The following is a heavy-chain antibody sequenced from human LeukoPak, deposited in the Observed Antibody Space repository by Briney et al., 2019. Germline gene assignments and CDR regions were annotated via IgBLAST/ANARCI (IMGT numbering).Heavy chain of an antibody. CDR1: GFTFSSYA. CDR2: ISYDGSNK. D-gene: IGHD5-18*01. Sequence: PGGSLRLSCAASGFTFSSYAMHWVRQAPGKGLEWVAVISYDGSNKYYADSVKGRFTISRDNSKNTLYLQMNSLRAEDTAVYYCARDWGVDTAMVYVFDYWGQGTLVTVSS. CDR3: ARDWGVDTAMVYVFDY. V-gene: IGHV3-30-3*01. J-gene: IGHJ4*02.